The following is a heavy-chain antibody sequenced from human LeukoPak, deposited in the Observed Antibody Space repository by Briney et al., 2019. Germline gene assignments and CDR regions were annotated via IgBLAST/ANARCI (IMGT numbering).Heavy chain of an antibody. V-gene: IGHV3-53*05. CDR3: AKDYASSWRLYYYYYGMDV. CDR2: IYSGGST. CDR1: GFTVSSNY. J-gene: IGHJ6*02. D-gene: IGHD6-13*01. Sequence: GGSLRLSCAASGFTVSSNYMSWVRQAPGKGLEWVSVIYSGGSTYYADSVKGRFTISRDNSKNTLYLQMNSLRAEDTAVYYCAKDYASSWRLYYYYYGMDVWGQGTTVTVSS.